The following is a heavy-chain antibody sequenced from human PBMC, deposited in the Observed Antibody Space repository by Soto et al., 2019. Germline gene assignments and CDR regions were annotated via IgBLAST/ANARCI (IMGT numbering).Heavy chain of an antibody. CDR2: ISPYNGNT. CDR3: ATLHNFDTPTQQDV. V-gene: IGHV1-18*01. CDR1: GYIFVTYG. J-gene: IGHJ6*02. Sequence: QVQLVQSGDEVKKPGSSVKVSCKASGYIFVTYGIAWVRQAPGQGLEWMGWISPYNGNTHYATKVQGRPTMTTDMNTYKWESDQGSVSSHDTAVYYSATLHNFDTPTQQDVWAQATTVTVSS. D-gene: IGHD3-9*01.